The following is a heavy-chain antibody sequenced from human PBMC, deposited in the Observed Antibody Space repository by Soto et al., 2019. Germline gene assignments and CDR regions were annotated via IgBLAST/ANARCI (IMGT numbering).Heavy chain of an antibody. Sequence: GGSLRLSCAASGFAFNTYTMNWVRQAPGKGLEWVSSISSRSIYIYYADSVTGRFTISRDDARNSLYLQMNSLRAEDTAVYYRAREEVSRPNTYHGLDVWGQGTTVTVSS. J-gene: IGHJ6*02. CDR3: AREEVSRPNTYHGLDV. CDR1: GFAFNTYT. V-gene: IGHV3-21*01. CDR2: ISSRSIYI.